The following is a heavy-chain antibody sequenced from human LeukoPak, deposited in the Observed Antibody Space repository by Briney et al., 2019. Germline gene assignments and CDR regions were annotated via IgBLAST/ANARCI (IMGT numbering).Heavy chain of an antibody. J-gene: IGHJ4*02. CDR3: ARVNRRYFDWLFFDY. CDR1: GYTFTMYY. V-gene: IGHV1-69*13. CDR2: IIPIFGTA. D-gene: IGHD3-9*01. Sequence: SVKVSCKTSGYTFTMYYMHWVRQAPGQGLEWMGGIIPIFGTANYAQKFQGRVTITADESTSTAYMELSSLRSEDTAVYYCARVNRRYFDWLFFDYWGQGTLVTVSS.